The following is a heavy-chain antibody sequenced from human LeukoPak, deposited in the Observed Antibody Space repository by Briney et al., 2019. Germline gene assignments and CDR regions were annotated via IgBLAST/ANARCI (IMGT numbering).Heavy chain of an antibody. CDR3: ARADCGGDCSFDY. CDR1: GGTVSIYA. V-gene: IGHV1-69*04. CDR2: IIPIVGIA. J-gene: IGHJ4*02. Sequence: SVKVSCKSSGGTVSIYAISWGRQAPGQGLGWRGRIIPIVGIANYAQKFQGRVTITANNYKRTAYMELSRLRSEDTAVYYCARADCGGDCSFDYWGQGTLVTVSS. D-gene: IGHD2-21*02.